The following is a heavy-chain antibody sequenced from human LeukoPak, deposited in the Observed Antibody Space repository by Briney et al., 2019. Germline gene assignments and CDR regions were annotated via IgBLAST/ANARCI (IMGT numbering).Heavy chain of an antibody. J-gene: IGHJ4*02. CDR3: TRYNNDHFDY. CDR2: IAYDGSRA. D-gene: IGHD1-14*01. Sequence: GGSLRLSCAGSGFTFGGYGMHWFRQTPGKGLEGVAAIAYDGSRAFYADSVKGRFTISRDNSKNTMSVQMDDLRAEDTAVYYCTRYNNDHFDYWGQGTLVTVSS. V-gene: IGHV3-33*01. CDR1: GFTFGGYG.